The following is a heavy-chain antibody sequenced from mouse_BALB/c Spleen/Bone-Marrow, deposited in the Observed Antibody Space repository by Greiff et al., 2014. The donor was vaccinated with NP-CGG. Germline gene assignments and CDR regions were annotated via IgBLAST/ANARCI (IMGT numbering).Heavy chain of an antibody. Sequence: EVQLQQSGPSLVKPSQTLSLTCSVTGDSITSGYWNWIRKFPGNKLEYMGYISYSGSTYYNPSLKSRISITRDTSKNQYYLQLNPVTTEDTATYYCARWRQLGRPGFAYWGQGTLVTVSA. CDR3: ARWRQLGRPGFAY. CDR1: GDSITSGY. CDR2: ISYSGST. J-gene: IGHJ3*01. V-gene: IGHV3-8*02. D-gene: IGHD4-1*02.